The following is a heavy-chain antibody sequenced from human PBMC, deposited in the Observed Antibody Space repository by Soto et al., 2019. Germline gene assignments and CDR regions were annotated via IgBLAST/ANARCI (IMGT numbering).Heavy chain of an antibody. CDR3: ARDPAPASYYDFWSGYYDSNYYGMDV. D-gene: IGHD3-3*01. CDR1: GFTFSSYW. CDR2: INSDGSST. J-gene: IGHJ6*02. V-gene: IGHV3-74*01. Sequence: EVQLVESGGGLVQPGGSLRLSCAASGFTFSSYWMHWVRQAPGKGLVWVSRINSDGSSTSYADSVKGRFTISRDNAKNTLYLQRNSLRAEDTAVYYCARDPAPASYYDFWSGYYDSNYYGMDVWGQGTTVTVSS.